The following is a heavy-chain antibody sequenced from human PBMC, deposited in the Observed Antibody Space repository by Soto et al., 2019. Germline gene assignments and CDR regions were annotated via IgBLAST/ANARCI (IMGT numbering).Heavy chain of an antibody. V-gene: IGHV3-30*02. CDR3: IVVGATRDY. Sequence: GGSLRLSCVASGFHLNSCGMHWVRQAPGKGLEWLAVYWYDGSNKYYADSVKGRFTISRDNSKNTLYLQMNSLRAEDTAVYYAIVVGATRDYWGQGTLVTVSS. J-gene: IGHJ4*02. CDR2: YWYDGSNK. CDR1: GFHLNSCG. D-gene: IGHD1-26*01.